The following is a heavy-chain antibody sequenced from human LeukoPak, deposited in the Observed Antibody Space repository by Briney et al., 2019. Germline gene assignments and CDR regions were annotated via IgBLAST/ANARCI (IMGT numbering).Heavy chain of an antibody. CDR1: GSIFTSYW. CDR2: IYAGDSDN. D-gene: IGHD3-22*01. V-gene: IGHV5-51*01. J-gene: IGHJ3*02. Sequence: GAPLQISCKGSGSIFTSYWIGWGRQLPGKGQEGMGIIYAGDSDNRYSPSFQGQVTISADKSINTAYLQWSSLKASDTAMYYCARAAYYYDSSGYYYRFHAFDIWGQGTMVTVS. CDR3: ARAAYYYDSSGYYYRFHAFDI.